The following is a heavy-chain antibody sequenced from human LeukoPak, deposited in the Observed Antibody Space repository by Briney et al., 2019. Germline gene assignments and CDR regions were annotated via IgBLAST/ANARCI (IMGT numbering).Heavy chain of an antibody. Sequence: GGSLRLSCAASGFTFSSYWMHWVRQAPGKGLVWVSRINSDGSSTSYADSMKGRFTISRDNAKNTLYLQMNSLRAEDTAVYYCAVPTTTETTDYFDYWGQGTLVTVSS. D-gene: IGHD4-17*01. V-gene: IGHV3-74*01. CDR2: INSDGSST. J-gene: IGHJ4*02. CDR3: AVPTTTETTDYFDY. CDR1: GFTFSSYW.